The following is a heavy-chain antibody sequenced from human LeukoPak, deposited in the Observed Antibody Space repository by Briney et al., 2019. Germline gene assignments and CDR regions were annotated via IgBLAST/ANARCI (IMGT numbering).Heavy chain of an antibody. CDR3: ARSKASSGYYSWFDP. D-gene: IGHD3-22*01. Sequence: GGSLRLSCAASGFTFSDYYMSWIRQAPGKGLEWVSYISSSSSYTNYADSVKGRFTISRDNAKSSLYLQMNSLRAEDTAVYYCARSKASSGYYSWFDPWGQGTLVTVSS. V-gene: IGHV3-11*06. J-gene: IGHJ5*02. CDR2: ISSSSSYT. CDR1: GFTFSDYY.